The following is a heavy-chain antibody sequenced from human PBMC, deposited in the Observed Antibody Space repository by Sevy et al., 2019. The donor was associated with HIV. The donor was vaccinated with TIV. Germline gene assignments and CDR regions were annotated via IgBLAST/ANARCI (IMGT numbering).Heavy chain of an antibody. CDR1: GFTFSSYG. J-gene: IGHJ4*02. CDR2: ISYDGSNK. Sequence: GGSLRLSCAASGFTFSSYGMHWVRQAPGKGLEWVAVISYDGSNKYYADSVKGRFTISRDNSKNTLYLQMNSLRAEDTAVYYCAKIRLLPPEAWGQGTLVTVSS. CDR3: AKIRLLPPEA. V-gene: IGHV3-30*18. D-gene: IGHD3-22*01.